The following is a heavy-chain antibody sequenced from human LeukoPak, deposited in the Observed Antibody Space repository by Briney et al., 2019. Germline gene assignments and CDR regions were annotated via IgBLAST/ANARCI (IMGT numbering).Heavy chain of an antibody. J-gene: IGHJ4*02. D-gene: IGHD3-10*01. CDR2: ISGSGGST. CDR1: GFTFSSYA. V-gene: IGHV3-23*01. CDR3: AKDTYYYGSGSYSDY. Sequence: GGSLRLSCAASGFTFSSYAMSWVRQTPGKGLEWVSAISGSGGSTYYADSVKGRFTISRDNSKNTLYLQMNSLRAEDTAVYYCAKDTYYYGSGSYSDYWGQGTLVTVSS.